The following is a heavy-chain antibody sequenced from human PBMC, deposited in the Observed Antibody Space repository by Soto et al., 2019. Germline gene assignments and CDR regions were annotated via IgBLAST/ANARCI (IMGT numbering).Heavy chain of an antibody. CDR3: AKDSDIVVVPAVPSYAFDI. V-gene: IGHV3-23*01. CDR2: ISGSGGST. CDR1: GFTFSSYA. D-gene: IGHD2-2*01. Sequence: PVGSLRLSCAASGFTFSSYAMSWVRQAPGKGLEWVSAISGSGGSTYYADSVKGRFTISRDNSKNTLYLQMNSLRAEDTAVYYCAKDSDIVVVPAVPSYAFDIWGQGTMVTVSS. J-gene: IGHJ3*02.